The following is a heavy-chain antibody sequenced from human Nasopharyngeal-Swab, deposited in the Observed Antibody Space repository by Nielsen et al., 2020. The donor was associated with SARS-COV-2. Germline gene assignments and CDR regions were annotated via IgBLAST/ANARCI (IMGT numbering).Heavy chain of an antibody. V-gene: IGHV1-24*01. CDR3: ATGNTWSYWIDY. CDR2: FDPEDGET. CDR1: GYPFTTYF. Sequence: ASVKVSCKVSGYPFTTYFIHWVRQAPGKGLEWMGGFDPEDGETVYAQKFQGRVTMTEDTSTDTAYMELSSLRSEDTAVYYCATGNTWSYWIDYWGQGTLVTVSS. D-gene: IGHD1-26*01. J-gene: IGHJ4*02.